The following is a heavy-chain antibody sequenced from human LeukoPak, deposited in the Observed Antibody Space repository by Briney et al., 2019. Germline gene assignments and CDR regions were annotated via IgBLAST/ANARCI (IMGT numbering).Heavy chain of an antibody. CDR1: GFTFSTYS. V-gene: IGHV3-48*01. Sequence: GGSLRLSCAASGFTFSTYSMNWVRQAPGKGLEWVSYISSSSSTIYYADSVKGRFTISRDNAKNSLYLQMNRLRAEDTALYYCARGPGSSGWSSDFWGKGTLVTVSS. CDR2: ISSSSSTI. J-gene: IGHJ4*02. CDR3: ARGPGSSGWSSDF. D-gene: IGHD6-19*01.